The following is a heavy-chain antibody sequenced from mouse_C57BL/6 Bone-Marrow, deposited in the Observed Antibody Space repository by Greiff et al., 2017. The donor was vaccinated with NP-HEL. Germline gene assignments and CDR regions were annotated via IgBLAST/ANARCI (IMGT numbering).Heavy chain of an antibody. CDR1: GFSLTSYG. J-gene: IGHJ2*01. CDR3: ARRYYGRGYFDY. V-gene: IGHV2-2*01. Sequence: VQLQQSGPGLVQPSQSLSITCTVSGFSLTSYGVHWVRQSPGKGLEWLGVIWRGGSTDYNAAFISRLSISKDNSKSQVFFKMNSLQADDTAIYYWARRYYGRGYFDYWGQGTTLTVSS. D-gene: IGHD1-1*01. CDR2: IWRGGST.